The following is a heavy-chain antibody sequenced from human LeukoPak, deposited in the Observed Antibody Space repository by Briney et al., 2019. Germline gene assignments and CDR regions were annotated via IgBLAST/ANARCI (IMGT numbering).Heavy chain of an antibody. CDR2: IIPIFGTA. CDR1: GGTFSSYA. J-gene: IGHJ6*03. D-gene: IGHD1-26*01. Sequence: GSSVKVSCKASGGTFSSYAISWVRQAPGQGLEWMGGIIPIFGTANYAQKFQGRVTITADKSTSTAYMELSSLRSEDTAVYYCARVVELRLNYYYYYMDVWGKGTTVTVSS. CDR3: ARVVELRLNYYYYYMDV. V-gene: IGHV1-69*06.